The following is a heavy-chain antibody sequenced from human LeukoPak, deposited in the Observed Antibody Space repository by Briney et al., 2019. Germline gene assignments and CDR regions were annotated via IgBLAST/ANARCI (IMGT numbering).Heavy chain of an antibody. Sequence: GGSLRLSCAASGFTFSSNYMSWVRQAPGKGLEWVSVIYSGGSTYYSDSVKGRFTISRDNSKNTLYLQMNSLGAEDTAVYYCARGSTDYYGMDVWGQGTTVTVSS. CDR3: ARGSTDYYGMDV. D-gene: IGHD1-1*01. V-gene: IGHV3-66*01. CDR1: GFTFSSNY. J-gene: IGHJ6*02. CDR2: IYSGGST.